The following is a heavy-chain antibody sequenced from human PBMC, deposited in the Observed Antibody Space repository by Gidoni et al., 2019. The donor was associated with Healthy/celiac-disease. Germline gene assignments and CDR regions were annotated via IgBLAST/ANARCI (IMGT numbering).Heavy chain of an antibody. CDR1: GGSISSSSYY. J-gene: IGHJ6*02. D-gene: IGHD6-19*01. Sequence: QLQLQESGPGLVKPSETLSLTCTVSGGSISSSSYYWGWIRQPPGKGLEWIGSIYYSGSTYYNPSLKSRVTISVDTSKNQFSLKLSSVTAADTAVYYCARPNSGGSPRYYYGMDVWGQGTTVTVSS. CDR3: ARPNSGGSPRYYYGMDV. V-gene: IGHV4-39*01. CDR2: IYYSGST.